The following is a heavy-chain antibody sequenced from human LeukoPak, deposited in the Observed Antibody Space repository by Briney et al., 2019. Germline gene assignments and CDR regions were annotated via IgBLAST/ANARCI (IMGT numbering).Heavy chain of an antibody. Sequence: GGPLRLSCAASGFTFSSYWMSWVRQAPGKGLEWVANIKQDGSEKYYVDSVKGRFTISRDNAKNSLYLQMNSLRAEDTAVYYCAREGAAGDIQLYAFDIWGQGTMVTVSS. D-gene: IGHD5-18*01. CDR2: IKQDGSEK. CDR1: GFTFSSYW. V-gene: IGHV3-7*01. CDR3: AREGAAGDIQLYAFDI. J-gene: IGHJ3*02.